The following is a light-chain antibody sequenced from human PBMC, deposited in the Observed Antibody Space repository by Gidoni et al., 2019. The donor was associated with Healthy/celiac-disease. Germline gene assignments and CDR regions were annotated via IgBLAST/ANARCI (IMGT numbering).Light chain of an antibody. CDR3: QAWDSSTVV. J-gene: IGLJ2*01. CDR2: QDS. Sequence: SYELTQPPSVSVSPGQTASITCSGDTLGDKYACWYQQKPGQYPVLVIYQDSKRPSGIPERFSGSNSGNTATLTISGTQARDEADYYCQAWDSSTVVFGGGTKLTV. CDR1: TLGDKY. V-gene: IGLV3-1*01.